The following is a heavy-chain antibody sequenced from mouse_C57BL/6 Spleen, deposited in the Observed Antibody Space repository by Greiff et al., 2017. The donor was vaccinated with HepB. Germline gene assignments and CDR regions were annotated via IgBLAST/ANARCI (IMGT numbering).Heavy chain of an antibody. CDR2: IYPGDGDT. CDR3: ASPLITTVYFDY. Sequence: QVQLKQPGPELVKPGASVKISCKASGYAFSSSWMNWVKQRPGKGLEWIGRIYPGDGDTNYNGKFKGKATLTADKSSSTAYMQLSSLTSEDSAVYFCASPLITTVYFDYWGQGTTLTVSS. J-gene: IGHJ2*01. CDR1: GYAFSSSW. D-gene: IGHD1-1*01. V-gene: IGHV1-82*01.